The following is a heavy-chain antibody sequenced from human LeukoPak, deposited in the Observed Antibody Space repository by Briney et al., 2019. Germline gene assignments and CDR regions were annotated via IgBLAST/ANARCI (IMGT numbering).Heavy chain of an antibody. CDR1: GYTFTGYF. V-gene: IGHV1-2*02. CDR3: ARAVLLGTDFDY. CDR2: INPNNGGT. Sequence: GASAKVSCKASGYTFTGYFIHWVRQAPGQGLEWMGWINPNNGGTNYAQKFQGRVTMTRDTSISTAYMELSRLRSDDTAVYYCARAVLLGTDFDYWGQGTLVTISS. D-gene: IGHD5-18*01. J-gene: IGHJ4*02.